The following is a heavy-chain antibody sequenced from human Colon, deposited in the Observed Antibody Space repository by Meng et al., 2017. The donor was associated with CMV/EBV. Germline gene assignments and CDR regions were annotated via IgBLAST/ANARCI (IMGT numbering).Heavy chain of an antibody. CDR3: ARAPGNSGGYAYFDS. D-gene: IGHD2-2*01. J-gene: IGHJ4*02. V-gene: IGHV4-39*07. CDR1: GDSITSSYYY. CDR2: IYYTGRT. Sequence: ESLKISCTVSGDSITSSYYYWGWIRQPPGKGLEWIGTIYYTGRTYYNPSLKSRVTVSVDTSKTQFSLKLSSVTAADTAIYYCARAPGNSGGYAYFDSWGQGTLVTVSS.